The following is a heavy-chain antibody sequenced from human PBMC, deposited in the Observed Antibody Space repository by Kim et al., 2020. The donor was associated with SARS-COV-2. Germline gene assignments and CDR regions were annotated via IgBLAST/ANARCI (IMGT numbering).Heavy chain of an antibody. Sequence: SVKGRFTISRDNSKNTLYLQMNSLRAEDTAVYYCATGYDILTGYPPLDYWGQGTLVTVSS. J-gene: IGHJ4*02. CDR3: ATGYDILTGYPPLDY. D-gene: IGHD3-9*01. V-gene: IGHV3-30*07.